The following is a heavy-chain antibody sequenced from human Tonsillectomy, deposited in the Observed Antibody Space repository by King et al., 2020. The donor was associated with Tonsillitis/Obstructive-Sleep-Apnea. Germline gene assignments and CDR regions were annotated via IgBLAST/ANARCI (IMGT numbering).Heavy chain of an antibody. J-gene: IGHJ4*02. CDR2: IDPSDSYT. CDR3: ARHLFNYDFWCDY. D-gene: IGHD3-3*01. Sequence: QLVQSGAEVKKPGESLRISCKGSGYSFTNYWISWVRQMPGKGLGWMGRIDPSDSYTNYSPSFQGHVTMSADKSISTAYLQWSSLKASDTAMYYCARHLFNYDFWCDYWGQGTLVTVSS. V-gene: IGHV5-10-1*01. CDR1: GYSFTNYW.